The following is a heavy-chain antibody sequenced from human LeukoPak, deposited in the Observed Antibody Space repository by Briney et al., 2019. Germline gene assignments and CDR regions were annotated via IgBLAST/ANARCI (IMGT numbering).Heavy chain of an antibody. CDR2: IKQDGSEK. Sequence: GGSLRLSCAVSEFTFSTYWMSWVRQAPGKGLEWVANIKQDGSEKSYVDSVKGRFTTSRDNAKNSLYLQMNSLRAEDTAVYYCAREGLQYSSSWYTDAFDIWGQGTMVTVSS. D-gene: IGHD6-13*01. V-gene: IGHV3-7*01. CDR1: EFTFSTYW. CDR3: AREGLQYSSSWYTDAFDI. J-gene: IGHJ3*02.